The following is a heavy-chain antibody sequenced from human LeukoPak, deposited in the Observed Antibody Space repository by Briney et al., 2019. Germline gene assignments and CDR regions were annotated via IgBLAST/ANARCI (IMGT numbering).Heavy chain of an antibody. CDR1: GFTFSTYS. V-gene: IGHV3-21*01. J-gene: IGHJ5*02. CDR2: ISSSSNYI. CDR3: ARDATVVPAALNWFDP. D-gene: IGHD2-2*01. Sequence: GGSLRLSCAASGFTFSTYSMNWVRQAPGKGLEWVSSISSSSNYIYYADSVKGRFTISRDSAKNSLYLQMNSLRAEDTAVYYCARDATVVPAALNWFDPWGQGTLVTVSS.